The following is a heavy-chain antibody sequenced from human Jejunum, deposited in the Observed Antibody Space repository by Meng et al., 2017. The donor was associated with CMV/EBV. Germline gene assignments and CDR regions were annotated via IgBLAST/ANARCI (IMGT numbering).Heavy chain of an antibody. V-gene: IGHV1-2*06. D-gene: IGHD3-22*01. Sequence: SCKASDYTFTDYFLHWVRQAPGQGLQWMGRINPNSGVTNYAHNFQGRVAMTRDTSIGAAYMELSRLKSDDTAVYYCARGYYDRFFDYWGQGTLVTVSS. CDR1: DYTFTDYF. CDR2: INPNSGVT. J-gene: IGHJ4*02. CDR3: ARGYYDRFFDY.